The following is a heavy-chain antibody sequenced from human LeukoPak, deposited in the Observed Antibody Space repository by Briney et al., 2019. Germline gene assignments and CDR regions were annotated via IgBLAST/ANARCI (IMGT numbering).Heavy chain of an antibody. J-gene: IGHJ4*02. D-gene: IGHD4/OR15-4a*01. CDR2: IYGDGRT. CDR3: ATGYGVALFDY. CDR1: EFTVSNSY. Sequence: GGSLRLSCAASEFTVSNSYMSWVRQAPGKGLEWVSVIYGDGRTYYADSVKDRFTISRDNFKNTLYLQMSSLRVEDTAVYYYATGYGVALFDYWGQGTLVTVSS. V-gene: IGHV3-66*01.